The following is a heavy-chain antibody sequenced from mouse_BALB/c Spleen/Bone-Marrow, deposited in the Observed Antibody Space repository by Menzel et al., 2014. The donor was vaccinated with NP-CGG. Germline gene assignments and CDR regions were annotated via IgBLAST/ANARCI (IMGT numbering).Heavy chain of an antibody. CDR3: ARHAYYDQTEVSFVY. CDR2: ISGGGSYT. Sequence: EVHLVESGGGLVKSEGSLKLSCAASGFTFSNYGMSWVRQTPEKRLEWVATISGGGSYTFYSDSVKGRFTISRDNAKNNLYLQLSSLRSEDTALYYCARHAYYDQTEVSFVYWGQGTLVTVSA. J-gene: IGHJ3*01. V-gene: IGHV5-9-2*01. CDR1: GFTFSNYG. D-gene: IGHD2-4*01.